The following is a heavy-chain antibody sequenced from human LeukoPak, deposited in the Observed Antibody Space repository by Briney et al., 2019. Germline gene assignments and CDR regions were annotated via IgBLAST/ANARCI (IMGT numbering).Heavy chain of an antibody. CDR3: ARGVEGRSSSINN. D-gene: IGHD6-13*01. CDR2: INSDGSST. Sequence: GGSLRLSCAASGFTFSSYWMHWVRQVPGKGLVWVSRINSDGSSTTYADSVKGRFTISRDNAKNTLYLQMNSLRAEDTAVYYCARGVEGRSSSINNWGQGILVTASS. CDR1: GFTFSSYW. J-gene: IGHJ4*02. V-gene: IGHV3-74*01.